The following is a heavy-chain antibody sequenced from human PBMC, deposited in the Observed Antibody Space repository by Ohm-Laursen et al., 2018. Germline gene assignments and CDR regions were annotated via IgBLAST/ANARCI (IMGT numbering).Heavy chain of an antibody. CDR1: GYTFTTYY. J-gene: IGHJ4*02. CDR2: INPHSGGT. Sequence: SVKVSCKASGYTFTTYYIHWVRQAPGQGLEWLGWINPHSGGTSFAQKFQGRVTLTRDTSISTAYMELSGLISDDTAVYYCARDFPFHCTTECYSGYWGQGTLVTVSS. D-gene: IGHD2-15*01. CDR3: ARDFPFHCTTECYSGY. V-gene: IGHV1-2*02.